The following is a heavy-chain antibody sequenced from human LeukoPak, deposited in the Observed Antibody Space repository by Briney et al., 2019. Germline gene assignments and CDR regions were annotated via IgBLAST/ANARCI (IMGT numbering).Heavy chain of an antibody. CDR1: GFTFSDHY. J-gene: IGHJ4*02. CDR3: TRERTAGKDRYFDH. V-gene: IGHV3-72*01. Sequence: GGSLRLSCAASGFTFSDHYMDCVRHPPGRGRGGVGRTRNKPNTYTTEPTPSVKGRFTISRDDSTNSLYLKMNSVKTEDTAVYYCTRERTAGKDRYFDHWGQGTLVTVSS. D-gene: IGHD6-13*01. CDR2: TRNKPNTYTT.